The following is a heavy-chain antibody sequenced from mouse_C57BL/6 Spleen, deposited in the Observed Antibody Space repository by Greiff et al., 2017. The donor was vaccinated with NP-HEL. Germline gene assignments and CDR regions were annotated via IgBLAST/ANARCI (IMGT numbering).Heavy chain of an antibody. CDR1: GFNIKDYY. V-gene: IGHV14-2*01. D-gene: IGHD1-1*01. Sequence: VQLQQSGAELVKPGASVKLSCTASGFNIKDYYMHWVKQRTEQGLEWIGRIDPEDGETKYAPKFQGKATITADTSSNTAYLQLSSLTTEDTAVYYWASRITTVVATGAYWGQGTLVTVSA. CDR2: IDPEDGET. J-gene: IGHJ3*01. CDR3: ASRITTVVATGAY.